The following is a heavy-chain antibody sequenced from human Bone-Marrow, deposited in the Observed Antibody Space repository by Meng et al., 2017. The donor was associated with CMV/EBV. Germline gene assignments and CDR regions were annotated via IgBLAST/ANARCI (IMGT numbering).Heavy chain of an antibody. D-gene: IGHD5-18*01. V-gene: IGHV4-4*07. J-gene: IGHJ4*02. CDR2: IDTSGST. CDR3: ARTQDTAMVAYYFDY. Sequence: GQLAEVGQGLVNPSETLSLTFTFSGGSLSSYYWSWIRQPAGKGLEWIGRIDTSGSTNYNPSLKSRVTMSVDTSKNQFSLKLSSVTAADTAVYYCARTQDTAMVAYYFDYWGQGTLVTVSS. CDR1: GGSLSSYY.